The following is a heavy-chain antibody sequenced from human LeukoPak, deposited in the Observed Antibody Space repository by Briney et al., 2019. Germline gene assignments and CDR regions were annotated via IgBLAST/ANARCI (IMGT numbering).Heavy chain of an antibody. J-gene: IGHJ5*02. Sequence: SETLSLTCAVYGGSFSGYYWSWIRQPPGKGLEWIGEINHSGSTNYNPSLKSRVTISVDTSKNQFSLKLSSVTAADTAVYYCARGPQYSSSWYERWGQGTLVTVSS. V-gene: IGHV4-34*01. D-gene: IGHD6-13*01. CDR3: ARGPQYSSSWYER. CDR1: GGSFSGYY. CDR2: INHSGST.